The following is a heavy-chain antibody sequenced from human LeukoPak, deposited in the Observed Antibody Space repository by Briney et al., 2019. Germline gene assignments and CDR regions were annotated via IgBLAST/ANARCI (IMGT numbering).Heavy chain of an antibody. CDR3: ARDLGGSNTKDAFDM. V-gene: IGHV1-2*02. CDR1: GYTFTGNY. J-gene: IGHJ3*02. CDR2: INPKSGGT. D-gene: IGHD5-24*01. Sequence: ASVKVSCKASGYTFTGNYIHWVRQAPGQGLEWMGWINPKSGGTMSAQNFQGRVTMTRDTSISTAYMDLSTLKSHDTAVYYCARDLGGSNTKDAFDMWGQGTMVTVSS.